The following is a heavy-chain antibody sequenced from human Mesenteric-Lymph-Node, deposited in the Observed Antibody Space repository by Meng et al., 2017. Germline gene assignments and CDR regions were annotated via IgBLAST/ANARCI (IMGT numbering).Heavy chain of an antibody. CDR1: GGFLSGYY. Sequence: QVQLKQWGADVLKPSETLSLTCAVYGGFLSGYYWSWIRQPPGKGLEWMGEVYHNGVTKYSPSLRSRVVISIDTSKNQFSLNLRSVSAADTAMYYCARGGATPMIIKYWGPGTLVTVSS. CDR2: VYHNGVT. V-gene: IGHV4-34*02. CDR3: ARGGATPMIIKY. D-gene: IGHD3-10*01. J-gene: IGHJ4*02.